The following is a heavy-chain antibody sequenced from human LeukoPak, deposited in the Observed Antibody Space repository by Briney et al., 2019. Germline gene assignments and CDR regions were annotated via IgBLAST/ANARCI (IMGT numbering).Heavy chain of an antibody. CDR2: INHSGST. Sequence: SETLSLTCAVYGGSFSGYYWSWIRQPPGKGLEWIGEINHSGSTNYNPSLKSRVTISVDTSKNQFSLKLSSVTAADTAVYYCAKAYSGYDYLDYWGQGTLVTVSS. CDR3: AKAYSGYDYLDY. V-gene: IGHV4-34*01. J-gene: IGHJ4*02. D-gene: IGHD5-12*01. CDR1: GGSFSGYY.